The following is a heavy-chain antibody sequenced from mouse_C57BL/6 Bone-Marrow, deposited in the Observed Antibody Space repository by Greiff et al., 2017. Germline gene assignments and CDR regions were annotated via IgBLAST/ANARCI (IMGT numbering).Heavy chain of an antibody. Sequence: EVMLVESGGDLVKPGGSLKLSCAASGFTFSSYGMSWVRQTPDKRLEWVATISSGGSYTYYPDSVKGRFTISRDNAKNTLYLQMSSLKSEDTAMHYCARPNYYYGSSYLDYWGQGTTLTVSS. CDR3: ARPNYYYGSSYLDY. D-gene: IGHD1-1*01. V-gene: IGHV5-6*02. CDR2: ISSGGSYT. J-gene: IGHJ2*01. CDR1: GFTFSSYG.